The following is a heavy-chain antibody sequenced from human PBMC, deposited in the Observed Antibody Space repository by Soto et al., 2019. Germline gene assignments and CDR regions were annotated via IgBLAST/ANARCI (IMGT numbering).Heavy chain of an antibody. D-gene: IGHD3-22*01. CDR3: TLVPYDSSGYYYVFDY. V-gene: IGHV3-15*07. CDR1: GFTFSNAW. J-gene: IGHJ4*02. CDR2: IKSKTDGGTT. Sequence: GGSLRLSCAASGFTFSNAWINWVRQAPGKGLEWVGRIKSKTDGGTTEYAASVKGRFTISRDDSKSIAYLQMNSLKTEDTAVYYCTLVPYDSSGYYYVFDYWGQGTLVTVSS.